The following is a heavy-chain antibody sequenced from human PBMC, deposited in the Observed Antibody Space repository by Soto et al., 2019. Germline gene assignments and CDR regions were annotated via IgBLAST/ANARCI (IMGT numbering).Heavy chain of an antibody. CDR2: ISWNSGSI. J-gene: IGHJ4*02. CDR1: GFTFDDYA. V-gene: IGHV3-9*01. CDR3: AKDRDYYGSGSSFDY. Sequence: EVQLVESGGGLVQPGRSLRLSCAASGFTFDDYAMHWVRQAPGKGLEWGSGISWNSGSIGYADSVKGRFTISRDNAKNSLYLQMNSLRAEDTALYYCAKDRDYYGSGSSFDYWGQGTLVTVSS. D-gene: IGHD3-10*01.